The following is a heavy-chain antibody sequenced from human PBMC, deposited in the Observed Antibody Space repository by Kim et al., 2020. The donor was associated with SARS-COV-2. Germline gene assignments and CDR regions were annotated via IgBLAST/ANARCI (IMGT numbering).Heavy chain of an antibody. Sequence: SETLSLTCTVSGGSISSYYWSWIRQPAGKGLEWIGRIYTSGSTNYNPSLKSRVTMSVDTSKNQFSLKLSSVTAADTAVYYCARDGPYCSSTSCYTTGWGDYYYYYMDVWGKGTTGTVSS. CDR3: ARDGPYCSSTSCYTTGWGDYYYYYMDV. CDR2: IYTSGST. CDR1: GGSISSYY. D-gene: IGHD2-2*02. J-gene: IGHJ6*03. V-gene: IGHV4-4*07.